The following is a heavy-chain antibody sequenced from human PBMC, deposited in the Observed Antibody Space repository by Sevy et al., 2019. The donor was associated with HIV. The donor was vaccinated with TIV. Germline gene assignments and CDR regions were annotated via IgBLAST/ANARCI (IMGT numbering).Heavy chain of an antibody. CDR1: GFTFSDYY. CDR2: ISGSATFI. Sequence: GGSLRLSCAASGFTFSDYYMSWIRQAPGKGLEWVSYISGSATFIHYADSLQGRFTISRDDAKNSLYLQMNSLRAEDTDVYYCARGEYFGELGNWFDPWGQGTLVTVSS. J-gene: IGHJ5*02. D-gene: IGHD3-10*01. V-gene: IGHV3-11*01. CDR3: ARGEYFGELGNWFDP.